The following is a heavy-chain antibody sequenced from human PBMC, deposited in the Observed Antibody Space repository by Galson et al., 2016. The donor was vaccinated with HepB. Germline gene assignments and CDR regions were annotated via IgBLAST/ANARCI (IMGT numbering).Heavy chain of an antibody. V-gene: IGHV1-3*01. Sequence: SVKVSCKASGYPFTTYPMHWVRQAPGQRLEWMGWINAGNGNTKYLQRFQGRVTITTDTSASTAYVELSSLRFEDTAVYYCARDLGYYDSSGYYQPGFWGQGTLVTVSS. J-gene: IGHJ4*02. CDR3: ARDLGYYDSSGYYQPGF. CDR2: INAGNGNT. CDR1: GYPFTTYP. D-gene: IGHD3-22*01.